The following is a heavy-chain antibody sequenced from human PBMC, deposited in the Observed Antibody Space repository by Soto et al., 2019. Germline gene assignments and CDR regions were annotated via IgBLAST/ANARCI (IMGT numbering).Heavy chain of an antibody. Sequence: ASVKVSCKASGYTFTSYGISWLRQAPGQGLEWMGWISAYNGNTNYAQKLQGRVTMTTDTSTSTAYMELRSLRSDDTAVYYCARVAPTPYIAVAGDFDYWGQGTLVTVSS. V-gene: IGHV1-18*01. CDR3: ARVAPTPYIAVAGDFDY. CDR2: ISAYNGNT. CDR1: GYTFTSYG. D-gene: IGHD6-19*01. J-gene: IGHJ4*02.